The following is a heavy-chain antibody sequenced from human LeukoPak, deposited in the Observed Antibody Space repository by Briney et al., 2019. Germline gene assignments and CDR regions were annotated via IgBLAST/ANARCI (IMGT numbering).Heavy chain of an antibody. CDR1: GYTFSGYY. D-gene: IGHD6-19*01. Sequence: ASVKVSCKASGYTFSGYYMLWVRQAPGQGLEWMGWTNPNSGATKYGEKFQGRVTMTRDASISTAYMELRNLRSDDTAVYYCARGGEQWLIKIGTFDFWGQGTMVTVSS. CDR3: ARGGEQWLIKIGTFDF. J-gene: IGHJ3*01. V-gene: IGHV1-2*02. CDR2: TNPNSGAT.